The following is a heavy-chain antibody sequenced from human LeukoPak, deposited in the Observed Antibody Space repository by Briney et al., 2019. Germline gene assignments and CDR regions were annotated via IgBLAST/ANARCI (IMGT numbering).Heavy chain of an antibody. D-gene: IGHD1-26*01. J-gene: IGHJ5*02. CDR2: INPSGGST. CDR3: ARDAGSGSYHNWFDP. V-gene: IGHV1-46*01. Sequence: ASVTVSCTASGGTFSSYAISWVRQAPGQGLEWMGIINPSGGSTNYAQKFQGRVTMTRDTSTSTVYMELSSLRTDDTAVYYCARDAGSGSYHNWFDPWGQGTLVTVSS. CDR1: GGTFSSYA.